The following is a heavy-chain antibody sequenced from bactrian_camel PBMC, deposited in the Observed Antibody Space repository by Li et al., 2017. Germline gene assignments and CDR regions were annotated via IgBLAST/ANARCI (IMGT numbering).Heavy chain of an antibody. Sequence: QVQLVESGGGSVQPGGSLRLTCSASGIAFSRYYMSWIRQAPGKGLEWVSSISSDGSRSEYADSVKGRFTISRDNATNTVYLQMNSLKYEDTAVYYCVNVYSGTWRPYWGQGTQVTVS. CDR1: GIAFSRYY. V-gene: IGHV3-2*01. CDR3: VNVYSGTWRPY. J-gene: IGHJ4*01. CDR2: ISSDGSRS. D-gene: IGHD2*01.